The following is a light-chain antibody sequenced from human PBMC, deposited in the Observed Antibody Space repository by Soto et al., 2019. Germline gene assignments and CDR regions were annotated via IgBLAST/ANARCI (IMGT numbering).Light chain of an antibody. CDR3: QQYGSSPYT. CDR2: AAS. CDR1: QSVSSSY. Sequence: EIVLTQSPGTLSLSPGERATLSCRASQSVSSSYLAWYQQKPGQAPRLLIYAASSRATGIPDRFSGSGSGTAFTLTISRLELDDFAVYYCQQYGSSPYTFGQGTKLEIK. V-gene: IGKV3-20*01. J-gene: IGKJ2*01.